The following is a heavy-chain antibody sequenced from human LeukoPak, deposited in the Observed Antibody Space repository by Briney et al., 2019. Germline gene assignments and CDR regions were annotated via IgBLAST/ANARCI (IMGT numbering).Heavy chain of an antibody. CDR1: GFAFSSYW. CDR3: ARDISHDAFDI. J-gene: IGHJ3*02. D-gene: IGHD2/OR15-2a*01. V-gene: IGHV3-7*03. CDR2: IKQDGSEK. Sequence: GGSLRLSCAASGFAFSSYWMSWVRQAPGKGLEWVANIKQDGSEKYYVDSVKGRFTISRDNAKNSLYLQMNSLRAEDTAVYYCARDISHDAFDIWGQGTMVTVSS.